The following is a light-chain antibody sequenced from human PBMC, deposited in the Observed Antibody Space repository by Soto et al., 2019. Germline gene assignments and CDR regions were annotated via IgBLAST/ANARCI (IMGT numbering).Light chain of an antibody. CDR2: YDD. CDR3: AAWDDSLNGYV. CDR1: NSNIGSNT. Sequence: QSVLTQPPSASGTPGQRVTISCSGSNSNIGSNTVNWYQQLPGKAPKLLIYYDDLLPSGVSDRFSGSKSGTSASLAISGLQSEDEADYYCAAWDDSLNGYVFGTGTKVTVL. J-gene: IGLJ1*01. V-gene: IGLV1-36*01.